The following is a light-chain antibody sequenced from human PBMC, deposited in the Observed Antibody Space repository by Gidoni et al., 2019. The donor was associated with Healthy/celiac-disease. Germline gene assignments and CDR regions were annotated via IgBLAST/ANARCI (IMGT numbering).Light chain of an antibody. CDR2: DAS. V-gene: IGKV3-11*01. CDR1: QSVSSY. Sequence: IALTQSPATLSLSPGERATLSCRASQSVSSYLAWYQQKPGQAHRLLISDASNRATGIPARFSGSGSGTDFTLTISSLEPEDFAVYYCQERSNWPPWTLGQGTKVEIK. CDR3: QERSNWPPWT. J-gene: IGKJ1*01.